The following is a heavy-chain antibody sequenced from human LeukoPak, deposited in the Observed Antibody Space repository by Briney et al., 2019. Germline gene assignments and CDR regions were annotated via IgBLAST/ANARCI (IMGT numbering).Heavy chain of an antibody. V-gene: IGHV4-59*01. D-gene: IGHD5-18*01. J-gene: IGHJ6*03. CDR1: GGSISRYY. Sequence: PSETLSLTCTVSGGSISRYYWSWIRQPPGKGLEWIGYIYYSGSTNYNPSLKSRVTISVDTSKNQFSLKLSSVTAADTAVYYCARHGRYSYGYGAWYYYYYMDVWGKGTTVTVSS. CDR3: ARHGRYSYGYGAWYYYYYMDV. CDR2: IYYSGST.